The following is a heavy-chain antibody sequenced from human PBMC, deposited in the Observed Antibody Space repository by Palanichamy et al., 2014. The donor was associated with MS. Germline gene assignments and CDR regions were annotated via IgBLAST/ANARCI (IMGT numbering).Heavy chain of an antibody. V-gene: IGHV3-49*03. Sequence: EVQLVESGGGLVQPGRSLRLSCTASGFTFGDYAMSWFRQAPGKGLEWVGFIRSKAYGGTTEYVASVKGRFTISRDDSKSIAYLQMNSLKTEDTAVYYCTREDSSSVRYYYGVDVWGQGTTVTVSS. D-gene: IGHD6-6*01. CDR3: TREDSSSVRYYYGVDV. CDR2: IRSKAYGGTT. J-gene: IGHJ6*02. CDR1: GFTFGDYA.